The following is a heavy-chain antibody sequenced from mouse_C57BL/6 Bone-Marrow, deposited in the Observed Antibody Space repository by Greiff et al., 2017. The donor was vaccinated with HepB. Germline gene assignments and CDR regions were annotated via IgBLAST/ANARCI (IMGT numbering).Heavy chain of an antibody. CDR2: IYPGSGST. CDR1: GYTFTSYW. V-gene: IGHV1-55*01. J-gene: IGHJ3*01. CDR3: ARDYDYDPAWFAY. D-gene: IGHD2-4*01. Sequence: QVQLQQPGAELVKPGASVKMSCKASGYTFTSYWITWVKQRPGQGLEWIGDIYPGSGSTNYNETFKSKATLTVDTSSSTAYMQLSSLTSEDSAVYYCARDYDYDPAWFAYWGQGTLVTVSA.